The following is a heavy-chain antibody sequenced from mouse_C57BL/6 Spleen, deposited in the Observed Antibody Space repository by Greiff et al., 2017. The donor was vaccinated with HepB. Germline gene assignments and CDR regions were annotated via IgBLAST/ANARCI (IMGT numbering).Heavy chain of an antibody. Sequence: VQLQQSGPELVKPGASVKISCKASGYAFSSSWMNWVKQRPGKGLEWIGRIYPGDGDTNYNGKFKGKATLTADNSSSTAYMQLSSLTSEDSAVYVCARSLYYYGSSPWFAYWGEGTLVTVSA. J-gene: IGHJ3*01. CDR1: GYAFSSSW. V-gene: IGHV1-82*01. CDR2: IYPGDGDT. D-gene: IGHD1-1*01. CDR3: ARSLYYYGSSPWFAY.